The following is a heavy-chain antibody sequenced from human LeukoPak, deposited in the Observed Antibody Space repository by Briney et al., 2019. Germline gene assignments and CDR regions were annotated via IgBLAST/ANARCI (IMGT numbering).Heavy chain of an antibody. CDR1: GASIDSYY. J-gene: IGHJ5*02. Sequence: SETLSLTCTISGASIDSYYWSWIRQPPGKGLEWIGYIYNSGSTNYNPSLKSRVTISVDTSKNQFSLKLSSVTAADTAVYYCAREQIQLWTSTGWFDPWGQGTLVTVSS. CDR2: IYNSGST. D-gene: IGHD5-18*01. CDR3: AREQIQLWTSTGWFDP. V-gene: IGHV4-59*01.